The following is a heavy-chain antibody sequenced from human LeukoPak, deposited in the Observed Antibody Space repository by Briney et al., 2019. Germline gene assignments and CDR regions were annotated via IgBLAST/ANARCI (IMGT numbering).Heavy chain of an antibody. J-gene: IGHJ3*02. CDR2: IYSGCTT. D-gene: IGHD1-26*01. CDR3: AKKVGGIYAFDI. Sequence: PGGSLRLSCEASGFTFSGYAVSWVRQAPGKGLEWVSVIYSGCTTYYADSVKGRFTISRDNSKNTLYLQMNSLRADDTAVYYCAKKVGGIYAFDIWGQGTMVTVSS. CDR1: GFTFSGYA. V-gene: IGHV3-66*01.